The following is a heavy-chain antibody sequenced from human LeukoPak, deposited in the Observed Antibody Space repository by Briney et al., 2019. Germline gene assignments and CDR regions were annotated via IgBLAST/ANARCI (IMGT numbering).Heavy chain of an antibody. J-gene: IGHJ3*02. CDR2: ISAYNGNT. CDR3: ARGAYCGGDCSSSDAFDI. D-gene: IGHD2-21*02. Sequence: ASVKVSCKAFGYTLTSYGVSWVRQAPGQGLEWMGWISAYNGNTNYAQNLQGRVTMTTDTSTSTAYLELRSLRSDDTAVYYCARGAYCGGDCSSSDAFDIWGQGTMVSVSS. CDR1: GYTLTSYG. V-gene: IGHV1-18*01.